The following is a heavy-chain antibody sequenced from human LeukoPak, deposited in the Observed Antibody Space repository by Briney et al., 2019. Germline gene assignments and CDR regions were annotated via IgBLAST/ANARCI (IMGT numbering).Heavy chain of an antibody. J-gene: IGHJ4*02. D-gene: IGHD5-24*01. V-gene: IGHV1-8*01. CDR3: ASRDGYNNFDY. Sequence: ASVKVSCKGSGYTFTSYDINWVRQATGQGLEWMGWMNPNSGNTRYAQKFQGTVTMTRNTFISTAYMELSSLRSEDTAVYCCASRDGYNNFDYWGQGTLVTVSS. CDR1: GYTFTSYD. CDR2: MNPNSGNT.